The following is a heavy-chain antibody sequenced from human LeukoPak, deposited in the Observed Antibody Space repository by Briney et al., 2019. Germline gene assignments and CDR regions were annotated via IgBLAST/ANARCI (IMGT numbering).Heavy chain of an antibody. CDR2: ISSSSSYI. CDR1: GFTFSSYS. V-gene: IGHV3-21*01. J-gene: IGHJ2*01. D-gene: IGHD3-22*01. CDR3: ARAAAYYYDSSGYYSYWYFDL. Sequence: GGSLRLSCAASGFTFSSYSMNWVRQAPGKGLEWVSSISSSSSYIYYADSVKGRFTISRDNAKNSLYLQMNSLRAEDTAVYYCARAAAYYYDSSGYYSYWYFDLWGRGTLVTVSS.